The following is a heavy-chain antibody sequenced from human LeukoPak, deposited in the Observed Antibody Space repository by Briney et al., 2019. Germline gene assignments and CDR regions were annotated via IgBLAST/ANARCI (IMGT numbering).Heavy chain of an antibody. CDR3: ASGEDSSGYYPLGSDAFDI. D-gene: IGHD3-22*01. CDR2: ISSSSSTI. J-gene: IGHJ3*02. V-gene: IGHV3-48*01. Sequence: GGSLRLSCAASGFTFSSYSMNWVRQAPGKGLERVSYISSSSSTIYYADSVKGRFTISRDNAKNSLYLQMNSLRAEDTAVYYCASGEDSSGYYPLGSDAFDIWGQGTMVTVSS. CDR1: GFTFSSYS.